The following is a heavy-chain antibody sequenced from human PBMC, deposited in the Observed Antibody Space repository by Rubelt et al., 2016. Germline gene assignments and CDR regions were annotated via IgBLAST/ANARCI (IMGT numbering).Heavy chain of an antibody. CDR1: GGSFSGYY. J-gene: IGHJ4*02. V-gene: IGHV4-34*01. Sequence: QVQLQESGPGLVKPSETLSLTCAVYGGSFSGYYWSWIRQPPGKGLEWIGEINHSGSTNYNPSLKSRVTISVDTSKNQFSLKLSSVTAADTAVYYCARASGYSYGYYFDYWGQGTLVTVSS. D-gene: IGHD5-18*01. CDR3: ARASGYSYGYYFDY. CDR2: INHSGST.